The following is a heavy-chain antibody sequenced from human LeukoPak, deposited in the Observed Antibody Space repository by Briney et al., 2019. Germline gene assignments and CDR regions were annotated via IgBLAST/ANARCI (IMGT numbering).Heavy chain of an antibody. Sequence: GGSLRLSCAASGFTFSSYGMHWVRQAPGKGLEWVAVIWYDGSNKYYADSVKGRFTISRDNSKKTLYLQMNSLRAEDTAIYYCAKVYDRSGYYGYVDYWGQGTLVTVSS. CDR2: IWYDGSNK. CDR3: AKVYDRSGYYGYVDY. J-gene: IGHJ4*02. V-gene: IGHV3-33*06. D-gene: IGHD3-22*01. CDR1: GFTFSSYG.